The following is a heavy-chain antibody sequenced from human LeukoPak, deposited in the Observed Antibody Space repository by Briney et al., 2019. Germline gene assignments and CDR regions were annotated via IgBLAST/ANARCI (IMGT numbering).Heavy chain of an antibody. CDR1: GYSVSSGYY. D-gene: IGHD3-22*01. Sequence: SETLSHTCTVSGYSVSSGYYWGWIRQSPGKGLEWIGSIYHSGSTYYNPSLKSRVTMSVDTSKNQFSLKLSSVTAADTAMYYCARERYYYDGSGVNFDYWGQGTLVTVSS. CDR3: ARERYYYDGSGVNFDY. CDR2: IYHSGST. J-gene: IGHJ4*02. V-gene: IGHV4-38-2*02.